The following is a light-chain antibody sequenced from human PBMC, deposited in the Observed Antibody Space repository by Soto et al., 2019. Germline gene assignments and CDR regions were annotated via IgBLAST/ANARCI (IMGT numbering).Light chain of an antibody. CDR1: QTVSRS. J-gene: IGKJ5*01. CDR3: QHRSIWPVS. CDR2: DAS. V-gene: IGKV3-11*01. Sequence: EIVMTQSPATLSVSPGERATLSCRAGQTVSRSLAWYQQKPGQSPRLLIFDASNRATGIPARFSGSGSGTDFTLTISSLEPEDFAVYYCQHRSIWPVSFGQGTRLEIK.